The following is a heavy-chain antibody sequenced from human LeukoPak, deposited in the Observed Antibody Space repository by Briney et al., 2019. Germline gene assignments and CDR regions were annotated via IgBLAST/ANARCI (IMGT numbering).Heavy chain of an antibody. Sequence: SETLSLTCTVSGGSISSSYYYWGWIRQPPGKGLEWIGYIYYSGSTNYNPSLKSRVTISVDTSKNQFSLKLSSVTAADTAVYYCARSVPATATYYFDYWGQGTLVTVSS. J-gene: IGHJ4*02. D-gene: IGHD2-2*01. CDR1: GGSISSSYYY. CDR3: ARSVPATATYYFDY. CDR2: IYYSGST. V-gene: IGHV4-61*05.